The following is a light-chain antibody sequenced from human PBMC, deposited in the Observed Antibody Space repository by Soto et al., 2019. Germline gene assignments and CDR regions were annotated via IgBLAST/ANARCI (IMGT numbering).Light chain of an antibody. CDR2: SAS. Sequence: EVVLTKSPGTLSLSPGDIVTLSYRASQSVASSYLAWYQQKPGRAPRLLFYSASSRATGIPDRFSGSGSGTDFTLTISSLEPEDFAVYYCHHFGSLPETFGQGTNVE. V-gene: IGKV3-20*01. CDR3: HHFGSLPET. J-gene: IGKJ1*01. CDR1: QSVASSY.